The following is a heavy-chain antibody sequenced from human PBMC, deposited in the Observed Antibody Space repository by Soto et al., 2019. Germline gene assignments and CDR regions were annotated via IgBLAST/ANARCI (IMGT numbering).Heavy chain of an antibody. CDR1: GFSFTTTRMG. CDR2: IYWDGES. D-gene: IGHD1-20*01. J-gene: IGHJ4*02. V-gene: IGHV2-5*02. CDR3: APGDLTGTTTYFDS. Sequence: QITLKEAGPTLVKPTETLTLTCTFSGFSFTTTRMGVGWTRQPPGKALEWLAIIYWDGESSYNPLLRRRLTLTEHPAKHQVVLTMINMEPKDTATYYCAPGDLTGTTTYFDSWGQGIPVTVAS.